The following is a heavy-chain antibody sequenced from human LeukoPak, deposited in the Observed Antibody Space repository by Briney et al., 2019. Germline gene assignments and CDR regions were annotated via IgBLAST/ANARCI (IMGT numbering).Heavy chain of an antibody. D-gene: IGHD1-14*01. J-gene: IGHJ4*02. CDR1: GFTFSSYA. V-gene: IGHV3-33*08. Sequence: GGSLRLSCAASGFTFSSYAMHWARQAPGKGLEWVAIIWYDGSDKYYGDSVKGRFTISRDNVKNTLYLQMNSLRVEDTAVYYCARDLNREDFDYWGQGTLVAVSS. CDR2: IWYDGSDK. CDR3: ARDLNREDFDY.